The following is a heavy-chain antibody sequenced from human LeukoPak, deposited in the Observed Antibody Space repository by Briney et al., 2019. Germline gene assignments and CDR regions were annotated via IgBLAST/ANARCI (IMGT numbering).Heavy chain of an antibody. V-gene: IGHV4-61*01. CDR1: GFSVTTDSYC. Sequence: SETLSLTCTISGFSVTTDSYCWGWIRQPPGKGLEWIGYDYCGGNTNYDPSLKRRVTISVDTSKNQFSLTLTSVTAADTAVYFCARDHFGSLDSWGQGILVTVSS. D-gene: IGHD3-10*01. CDR3: ARDHFGSLDS. J-gene: IGHJ4*02. CDR2: DYCGGNT.